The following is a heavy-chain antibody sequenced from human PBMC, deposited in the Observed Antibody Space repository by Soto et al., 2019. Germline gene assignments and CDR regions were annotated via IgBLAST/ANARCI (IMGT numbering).Heavy chain of an antibody. V-gene: IGHV1-18*01. J-gene: IGHJ4*02. Sequence: AAVKVSCKASGYTFSSYGITWERRAPGQGLEWMGWISAYNGNTNYAQKLQGRLTMTTDTSTSTAYMELRSLRSDDTAVYYCARGYTQSTVTGIRYWGQGTLVTVSS. CDR2: ISAYNGNT. CDR3: ARGYTQSTVTGIRY. CDR1: GYTFSSYG. D-gene: IGHD4-17*01.